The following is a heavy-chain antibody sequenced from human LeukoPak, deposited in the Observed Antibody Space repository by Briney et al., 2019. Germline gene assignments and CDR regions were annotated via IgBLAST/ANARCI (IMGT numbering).Heavy chain of an antibody. Sequence: GASVKVSCKASGYTFTSYYMHWVRQAPGQGLEWMGIINPSGGSTSYAQKFQGRVTMTRDMSTSTVYMELSSLRSEDTAVYYCAGDRRYSGSYEPFDYWGQGTLVTVSS. V-gene: IGHV1-46*01. CDR3: AGDRRYSGSYEPFDY. J-gene: IGHJ4*02. CDR2: INPSGGST. D-gene: IGHD1-26*01. CDR1: GYTFTSYY.